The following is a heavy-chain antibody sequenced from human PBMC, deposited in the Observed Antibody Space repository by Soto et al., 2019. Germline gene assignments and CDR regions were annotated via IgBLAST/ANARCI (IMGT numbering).Heavy chain of an antibody. Sequence: EVQLVESGGGLVQPGGSLRLSCAASGFSFSDYYINWVRQAPGKGLEWVGRTRNKASSYTTDYAAFVKGRFTISRDDSKNLIYLQMSSLKTEDPAVYYCAREGSSSGPDYEYWGQGTLVTVSS. CDR2: TRNKASSYTT. V-gene: IGHV3-72*01. D-gene: IGHD3-22*01. CDR1: GFSFSDYY. J-gene: IGHJ4*02. CDR3: AREGSSSGPDYEY.